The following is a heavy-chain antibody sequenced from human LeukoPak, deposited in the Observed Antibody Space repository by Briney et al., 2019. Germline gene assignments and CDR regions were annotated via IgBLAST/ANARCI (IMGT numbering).Heavy chain of an antibody. D-gene: IGHD6-19*01. V-gene: IGHV3-30*04. CDR1: AFTFSRYS. Sequence: SGGSLRLSCAASAFTFSRYSMHWVRQAPGKGLEWVALISSDGNKKFYADSVKGRSTISRNNSKNTLYLQMNSLRAEDTAVYYCAKLTPPYSSGFDFDYWGQGTLVTVSS. CDR3: AKLTPPYSSGFDFDY. J-gene: IGHJ4*02. CDR2: ISSDGNKK.